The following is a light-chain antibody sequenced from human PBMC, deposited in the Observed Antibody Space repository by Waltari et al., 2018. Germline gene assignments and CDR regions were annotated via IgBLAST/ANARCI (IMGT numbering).Light chain of an antibody. V-gene: IGKV3-20*01. J-gene: IGKJ1*01. Sequence: EIVLTQSPGTLSLSPGERVPLSCRASQSVSRALAWYQQKPGQAPRLLLYGASTRATGIPDRFSGSGSGTDFSLTISRLEPEDFAVYYCQHYVRLPVTFGQGTKVEIK. CDR2: GAS. CDR1: QSVSRA. CDR3: QHYVRLPVT.